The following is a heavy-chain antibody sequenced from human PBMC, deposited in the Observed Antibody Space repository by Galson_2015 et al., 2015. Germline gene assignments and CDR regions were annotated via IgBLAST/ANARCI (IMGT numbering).Heavy chain of an antibody. CDR3: AGVGVGGYSYGYLDY. D-gene: IGHD5-18*01. Sequence: TLSLTCTVSGGSISSGDYYWSWIRQPPGKGLEWIGYIYYSGSTYYNPSLKSRVTISVDTSKNQFSLKLSSVTAADTAVYYCAGVGVGGYSYGYLDYWGQGTLVTVSS. V-gene: IGHV4-30-4*01. CDR1: GGSISSGDYY. J-gene: IGHJ4*02. CDR2: IYYSGST.